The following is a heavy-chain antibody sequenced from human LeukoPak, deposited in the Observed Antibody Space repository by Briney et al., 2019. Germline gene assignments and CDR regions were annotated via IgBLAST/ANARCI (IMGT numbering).Heavy chain of an antibody. V-gene: IGHV4-39*01. D-gene: IGHD3-22*01. CDR2: IYYSGST. CDR1: GGSLNSRSYY. Sequence: PSETLSLTCTVSGGSLNSRSYYWGWIRQPPGKGLEWIGSIYYSGSTYYNPSLKSRVTISVDTSKNQFSLKLSSVTAADTAVYYCASRLDYYDTKDYWGQGTLVTVSS. CDR3: ASRLDYYDTKDY. J-gene: IGHJ4*02.